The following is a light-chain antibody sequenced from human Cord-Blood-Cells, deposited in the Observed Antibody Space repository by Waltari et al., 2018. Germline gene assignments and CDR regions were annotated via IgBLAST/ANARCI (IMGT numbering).Light chain of an antibody. J-gene: IGLJ3*02. CDR3: SSYTSSSTWV. Sequence: QSALPQPASVSGSPGPSITISCTGTSSDVGGYNYVSWYQQHPGKAPKLLIYDVSKRPSGFANRFSGSKYGNTASLTISGRQAEDGADYYCSSYTSSSTWVFGGGTKLTVL. CDR2: DVS. V-gene: IGLV2-14*03. CDR1: SSDVGGYNY.